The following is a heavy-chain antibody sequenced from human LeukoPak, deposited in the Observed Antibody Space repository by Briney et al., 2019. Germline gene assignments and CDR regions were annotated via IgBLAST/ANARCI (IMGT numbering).Heavy chain of an antibody. J-gene: IGHJ4*02. CDR2: ISSSSSYI. D-gene: IGHD3-22*01. CDR3: AGRSSGYYYFFDY. CDR1: GFTFSSYS. V-gene: IGHV3-21*01. Sequence: PGGSLRLSCAASGFTFSSYSMNWVRQAPGKGLEWVSSISSSSSYIYYADSVKGRFTISRDNAKNSLYLQMNSLRAEDTAVYYCAGRSSGYYYFFDYWGQGTLVTVSS.